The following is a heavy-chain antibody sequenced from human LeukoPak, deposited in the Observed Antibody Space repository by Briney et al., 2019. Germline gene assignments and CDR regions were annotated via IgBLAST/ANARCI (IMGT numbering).Heavy chain of an antibody. Sequence: GGSLRLSCAASGFTFSSYSMNWVRQAPGKGLEWVSSISSSSSYIYYADSVKGRFTISRDNAKNSLYLQMNSLRAGDTAVYYCARAIYSGYGGRRAFDIWGQGTMVTVSS. CDR1: GFTFSSYS. V-gene: IGHV3-21*01. CDR2: ISSSSSYI. J-gene: IGHJ3*02. CDR3: ARAIYSGYGGRRAFDI. D-gene: IGHD5-12*01.